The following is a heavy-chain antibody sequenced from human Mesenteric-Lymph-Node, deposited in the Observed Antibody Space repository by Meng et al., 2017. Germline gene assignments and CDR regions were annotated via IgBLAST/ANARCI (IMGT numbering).Heavy chain of an antibody. V-gene: IGHV3-49*03. J-gene: IGHJ6*02. CDR3: TRKSDGYLVYYYYYYGMDV. D-gene: IGHD5-24*01. CDR2: IRSKAYGGTT. CDR1: GFTFGDYA. Sequence: GESLKISCTASGFTFGDYAMSWFRQAPGKGLEWVGFIRSKAYGGTTEYAASVKGRFTISRDDSKSIAYLQMNSLKTEDTAVYYCTRKSDGYLVYYYYYYGMDVWGQGTTVTVSS.